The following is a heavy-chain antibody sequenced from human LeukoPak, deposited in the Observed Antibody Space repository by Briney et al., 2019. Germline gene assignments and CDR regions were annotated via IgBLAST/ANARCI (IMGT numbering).Heavy chain of an antibody. CDR3: AKDHPYYYYDSSGYASDY. J-gene: IGHJ4*02. Sequence: GGSLRLSCAASGFTFSSYSMNWVRQAPGKGLEWVSSISSSSSYIYYADSVKGRFTISRDNSKNTLYLQMNSLRAEDTAVYYCAKDHPYYYYDSSGYASDYWGQGTLVTVSS. CDR2: ISSSSSYI. CDR1: GFTFSSYS. D-gene: IGHD3-22*01. V-gene: IGHV3-21*04.